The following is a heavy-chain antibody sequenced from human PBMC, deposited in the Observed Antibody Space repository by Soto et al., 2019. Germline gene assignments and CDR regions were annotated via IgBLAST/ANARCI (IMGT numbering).Heavy chain of an antibody. CDR3: AKTVWDYVWGSYPHRRCYFEY. Sequence: HPGWSLRLSCAASGFTFGSYSMSLGRQTPGKAVEWVSSISQSSAYTLYADSVKGRFTISRDNSKNTLYLQMNSLRAEDTAVYYCAKTVWDYVWGSYPHRRCYFEYWGKGTLVTVSS. V-gene: IGHV3-23*01. J-gene: IGHJ4*02. CDR2: ISQSSAYT. D-gene: IGHD3-16*02. CDR1: GFTFGSYS.